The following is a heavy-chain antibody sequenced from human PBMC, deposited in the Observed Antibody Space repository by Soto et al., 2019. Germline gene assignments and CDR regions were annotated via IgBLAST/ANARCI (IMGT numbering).Heavy chain of an antibody. CDR1: DFSVSGFY. V-gene: IGHV3-11*06. Sequence: GGSLRLSCVASDFSVSGFYVSWVRQAPGAGLEWLSFISMSGSYTTYAASVEGRFTISREKVKNIFYLPMFRLQVRDTVVFYGAIRGHGRKSKGQPFDYWGQGTQVTVSS. J-gene: IGHJ4*02. CDR3: AIRGHGRKSKGQPFDY. CDR2: ISMSGSYT. D-gene: IGHD2-15*01.